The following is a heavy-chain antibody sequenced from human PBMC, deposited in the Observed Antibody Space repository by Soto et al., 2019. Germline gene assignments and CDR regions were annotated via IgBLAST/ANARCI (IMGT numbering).Heavy chain of an antibody. CDR3: ASLDYYDSSAGAFDI. Sequence: PGESLKISCKGSGYSFTSYWISWVRQMPEKGLEWMGRIDPSDSYTNYSPSFQGHVTISADKSISTAYLQWSSLKASDTAMYYCASLDYYDSSAGAFDIWAQGTMVTVSS. D-gene: IGHD3-22*01. CDR1: GYSFTSYW. CDR2: IDPSDSYT. J-gene: IGHJ3*02. V-gene: IGHV5-10-1*01.